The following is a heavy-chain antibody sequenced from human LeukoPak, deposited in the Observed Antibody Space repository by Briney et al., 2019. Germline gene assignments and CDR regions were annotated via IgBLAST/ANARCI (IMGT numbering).Heavy chain of an antibody. J-gene: IGHJ4*01. CDR2: INHSGST. D-gene: IGHD3-3*01. V-gene: IGHV4-34*01. Sequence: SETLSLTCAVYGGSFSGYYWSWIRQPPGKGLEWIGEINHSGSTNYNPSLKSRVTISVDTSKNQFSLKLSSVTAADTAVYYCARGGIFGVVKKIKNYFDYWGQEPWSPSPQ. CDR3: ARGGIFGVVKKIKNYFDY. CDR1: GGSFSGYY.